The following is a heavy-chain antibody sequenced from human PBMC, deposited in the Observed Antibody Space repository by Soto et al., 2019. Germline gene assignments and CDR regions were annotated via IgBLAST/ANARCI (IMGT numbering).Heavy chain of an antibody. CDR2: IIPVVGTT. Sequence: QVQLVQSGAEVKKPGSSVKVSCKASGDNFTTNSLNWVRQAPGQGLEWMGGIIPVVGTTKYAQKYQDRVTITGDKSTNTAYMELSSLRSDDTDVYYCARGLLYATTYFDYWGQGTPVTVSS. J-gene: IGHJ4*02. CDR3: ARGLLYATTYFDY. CDR1: GDNFTTNS. V-gene: IGHV1-69*06. D-gene: IGHD2-8*01.